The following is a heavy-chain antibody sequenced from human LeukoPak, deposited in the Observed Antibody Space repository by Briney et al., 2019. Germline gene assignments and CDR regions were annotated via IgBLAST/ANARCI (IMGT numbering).Heavy chain of an antibody. Sequence: NPSQTLSLTCTVSGGSISSGSYYWSWIRQPAGKGLEWIGRIYTSGSTNYNPSLKSRVTISVDTSKNQFSLKLSSVTAADTAVYYCARASINDFWSGYYTGYFDYWGQGTLVTVSS. CDR3: ARASINDFWSGYYTGYFDY. CDR1: GGSISSGSYY. D-gene: IGHD3-3*01. J-gene: IGHJ4*02. CDR2: IYTSGST. V-gene: IGHV4-61*02.